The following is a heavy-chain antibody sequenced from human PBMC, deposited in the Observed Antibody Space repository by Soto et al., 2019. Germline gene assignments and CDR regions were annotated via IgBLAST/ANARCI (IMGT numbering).Heavy chain of an antibody. Sequence: QITLKESAPTLVQPTQTLTLRCTFSGFSLSTVGVGVGWIRQPPGKALECIAVIYWDNDQRYNLSLSNTLSINYNLSLSQVVVAMINMDTSHSATDYCTHLTMTYGGVIGVNAFDIWGQGALMTVS. CDR1: GFSLSTVGVG. D-gene: IGHD3-16*02. J-gene: IGHJ3*02. CDR3: THLTMTYGGVIGVNAFDI. V-gene: IGHV2-5*02. CDR2: IYWDNDQ.